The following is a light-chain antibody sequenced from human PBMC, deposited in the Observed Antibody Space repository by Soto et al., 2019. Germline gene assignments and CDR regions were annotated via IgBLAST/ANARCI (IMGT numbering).Light chain of an antibody. Sequence: EIVLTQSPATLSLSPGERATLSCRASQSVGTYLAWYQQKPGQAPRLLIYDASNKATGIPARFSGSGSGTDFTLTISSLEPEDFAFYYCHQRNNWPWTFGQGTQVENK. CDR3: HQRNNWPWT. CDR1: QSVGTY. CDR2: DAS. J-gene: IGKJ1*01. V-gene: IGKV3-11*01.